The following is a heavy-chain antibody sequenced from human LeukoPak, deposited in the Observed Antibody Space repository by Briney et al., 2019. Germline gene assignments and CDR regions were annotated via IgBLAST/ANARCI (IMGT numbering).Heavy chain of an antibody. Sequence: PGRSLRLSCAASGFTFSSYSMNWVRQAPGKGLEWVSSISSSSSYIYYADSVKGRFTISRDNAKNSLYLQMNSLRAEDTAVYYCARDSQMATVYYYYYGMDVWGQGTTVTVSS. V-gene: IGHV3-21*01. D-gene: IGHD5-24*01. J-gene: IGHJ6*02. CDR2: ISSSSSYI. CDR1: GFTFSSYS. CDR3: ARDSQMATVYYYYYGMDV.